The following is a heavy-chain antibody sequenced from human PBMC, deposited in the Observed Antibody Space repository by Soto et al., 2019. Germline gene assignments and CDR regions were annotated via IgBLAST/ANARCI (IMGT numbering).Heavy chain of an antibody. CDR1: GYIFTTYG. J-gene: IGHJ3*02. Sequence: ASVKVSCKASGYIFTTYGISWVRQAPGQGLEWMGWISVYNGNTGNAQKFQGRVTMTRNTSISTTYMVLSSLRSEDTAVYFCASWVVAATWAAFDIWGQGTMVTVSS. CDR3: ASWVVAATWAAFDI. CDR2: ISVYNGNT. D-gene: IGHD2-15*01. V-gene: IGHV1-18*04.